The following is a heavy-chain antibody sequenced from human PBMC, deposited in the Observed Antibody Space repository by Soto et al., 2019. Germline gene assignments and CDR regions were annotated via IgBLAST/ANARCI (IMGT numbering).Heavy chain of an antibody. Sequence: QVPLVQSGPEVKKPGASVRVSCRTAGYTFTAFYIHWVRQAPGQGLEWVGWRNPNSGDRKYAETFQGRVTMTRDAAINTAYLDLKNLRSDDTAIYYCARGAIDHGDFWGQGTLVSVSS. V-gene: IGHV1-2*02. J-gene: IGHJ4*02. CDR1: GYTFTAFY. CDR3: ARGAIDHGDF. CDR2: RNPNSGDR. D-gene: IGHD2-21*01.